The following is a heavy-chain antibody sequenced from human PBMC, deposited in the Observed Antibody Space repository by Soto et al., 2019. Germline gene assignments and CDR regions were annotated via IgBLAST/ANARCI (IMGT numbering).Heavy chain of an antibody. CDR2: IYYSGST. Sequence: QLQLQESGPGLVKPSETLSLTCTVSGGSISSSSYYWGWIRQPPGKGLEWIGSIYYSGSTYYNPSLKSRVTISVDTSKNQFSLKLSSVTAADTAVYYCARPKVYDSSGYYGRFDLWGRGTLVTVSS. J-gene: IGHJ2*01. CDR3: ARPKVYDSSGYYGRFDL. D-gene: IGHD3-22*01. CDR1: GGSISSSSYY. V-gene: IGHV4-39*01.